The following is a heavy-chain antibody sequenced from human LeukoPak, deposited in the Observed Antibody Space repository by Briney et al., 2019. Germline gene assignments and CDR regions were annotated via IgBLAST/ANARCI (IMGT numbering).Heavy chain of an antibody. V-gene: IGHV4-39*07. J-gene: IGHJ3*02. CDR3: ARDGSSWYAFDI. D-gene: IGHD6-13*01. CDR1: GGSISSSSYY. CDR2: IYYSGST. Sequence: SETLSLTCTVSGGSISSSSYYWGWIRQPPGKGLEWIGSIYYSGSTYYNPSLKSRVTMSVDTSKNQFSLKLSSVTAADTAVYYCARDGSSWYAFDIWGQGTMVTVSS.